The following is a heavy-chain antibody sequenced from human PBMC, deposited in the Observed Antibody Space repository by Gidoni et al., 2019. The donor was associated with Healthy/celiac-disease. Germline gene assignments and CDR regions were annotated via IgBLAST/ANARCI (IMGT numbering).Heavy chain of an antibody. CDR2: ISWNSGSI. J-gene: IGHJ4*02. CDR3: AKATYYDFWSGSYFDY. Sequence: EVQLVESGGGLVQPGRSLRLSCAASGFTLDDYAMHWARQAPGKGLEWVSGISWNSGSIGYADSVKGRFTISRDNAKNSLYLQMNSLRAEDTALYYCAKATYYDFWSGSYFDYWGQGTLVTVSS. D-gene: IGHD3-3*01. V-gene: IGHV3-9*01. CDR1: GFTLDDYA.